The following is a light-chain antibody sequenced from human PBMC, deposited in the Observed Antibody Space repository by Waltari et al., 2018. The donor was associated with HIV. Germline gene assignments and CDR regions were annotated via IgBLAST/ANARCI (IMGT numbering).Light chain of an antibody. J-gene: IGLJ2*01. V-gene: IGLV2-8*01. Sequence: QSALTQPPSASGSPGQSVTLPCPGTRSDVGAYHYVPWYQQHPGKAPKPMIYEVYKRPSGVPDRFSCSKSGNTASLTVSGLQAEDEADYYCSSYAGSNNLVFGGGTKLTVL. CDR3: SSYAGSNNLV. CDR1: RSDVGAYHY. CDR2: EVY.